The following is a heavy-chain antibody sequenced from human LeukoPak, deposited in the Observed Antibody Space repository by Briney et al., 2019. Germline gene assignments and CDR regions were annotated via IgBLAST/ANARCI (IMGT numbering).Heavy chain of an antibody. V-gene: IGHV4-4*09. D-gene: IGHD1-7*01. CDR2: IYTSGST. CDR3: ATSHNWNYSHYYYYMDV. J-gene: IGHJ6*03. Sequence: SETLSLTCTVSGVSISSYYWSWIRQPPGKGLEWIGYIYTSGSTNYNPSVKSRVTISVDTSKNQFSLKLISVTAVDTAEYYCATSHNWNYSHYYYYMDVWVKGTTVTVSS. CDR1: GVSISSYY.